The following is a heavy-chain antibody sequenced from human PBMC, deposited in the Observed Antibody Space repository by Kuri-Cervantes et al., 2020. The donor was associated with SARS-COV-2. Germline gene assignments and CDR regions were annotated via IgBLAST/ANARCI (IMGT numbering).Heavy chain of an antibody. D-gene: IGHD5-24*01. J-gene: IGHJ5*02. V-gene: IGHV3-33*01. CDR1: GFTFSSYG. CDR2: ILYDGSNK. Sequence: GESLKISCAASGFTFSSYGMHWVRQAPGKGLEWVAVILYDGSNKYYADSVKGRFTISRDNSKNTLYLQMNSLRAEDTAVYYCARDGQGYTEMATPVGWFDPWGQGTLVTVSS. CDR3: ARDGQGYTEMATPVGWFDP.